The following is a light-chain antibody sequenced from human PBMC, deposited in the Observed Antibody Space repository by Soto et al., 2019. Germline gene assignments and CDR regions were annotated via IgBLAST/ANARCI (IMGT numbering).Light chain of an antibody. CDR2: GTS. J-gene: IGKJ4*02. CDR1: QSACSTY. Sequence: EIVLTKSPGPLSLSPGERATLSCRASQSACSTYLGRYQQKPGQAPRLLIDGTSTRATGIPDRFSGSGSATDFTLNISRLEHEDFAVYFCQQYGRSPFTFGGGTKVEIK. V-gene: IGKV3-20*01. CDR3: QQYGRSPFT.